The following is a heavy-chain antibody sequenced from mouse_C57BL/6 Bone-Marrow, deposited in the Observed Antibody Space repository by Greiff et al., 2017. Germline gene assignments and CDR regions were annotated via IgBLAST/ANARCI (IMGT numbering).Heavy chain of an antibody. CDR1: GFTFSSYG. V-gene: IGHV5-6*01. CDR2: ISSGGSYT. D-gene: IGHD2-3*01. Sequence: DVHLVESGGDLVKPGGSLKLSCAASGFTFSSYGMSWVRQTPDKRLEWVATISSGGSYTYYPDSVKGRFTISRDNAKNTLYLQMSSLRAEDTAMYYCARRTGYFWFAYWGQGTLVTVSA. CDR3: ARRTGYFWFAY. J-gene: IGHJ3*01.